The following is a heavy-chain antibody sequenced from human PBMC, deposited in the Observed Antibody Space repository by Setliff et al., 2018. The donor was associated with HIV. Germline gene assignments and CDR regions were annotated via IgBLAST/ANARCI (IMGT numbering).Heavy chain of an antibody. J-gene: IGHJ4*02. CDR1: GFSFSTSW. CDR2: IKGDGSAH. V-gene: IGHV3-7*03. Sequence: GGSLRLSCAASGFSFSTSWMTWVRQAPGQGLEWVANIKGDGSAHYYVDSAKGRFTISRDNAKNSLYLQMNSLRADDTAIYYCASSRPPDDSSGFLDHWGQGTLVTVSS. D-gene: IGHD3-22*01. CDR3: ASSRPPDDSSGFLDH.